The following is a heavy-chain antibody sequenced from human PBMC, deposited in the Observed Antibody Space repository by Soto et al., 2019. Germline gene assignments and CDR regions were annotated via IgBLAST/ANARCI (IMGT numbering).Heavy chain of an antibody. CDR3: ARDRRYYDILTGYYYYYGMDV. CDR2: IGTAGDT. V-gene: IGHV3-13*01. D-gene: IGHD3-9*01. Sequence: GSLRLSCAASGFTFSSYDMHWVRQATGKGLEWVSAIGTAGDTYYPGSVKGRFTISRENAKNSLYLQMNSLRAGDTAVYYCARDRRYYDILTGYYYYYGMDVWGQGTTVTVSS. CDR1: GFTFSSYD. J-gene: IGHJ6*02.